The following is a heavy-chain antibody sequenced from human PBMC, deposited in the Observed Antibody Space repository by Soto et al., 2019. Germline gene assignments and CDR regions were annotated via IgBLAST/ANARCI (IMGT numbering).Heavy chain of an antibody. CDR3: AKDGVEQLGDLVNLDGMDV. V-gene: IGHV3-23*01. CDR1: GFTFSSYA. Sequence: GGSLRLSCAASGFTFSSYAMSWVRQAPGKGLEWVSAISGSGGSTYYADSVKGRFTISRDNSKNTLYLQMNSLRAEDTAVYYCAKDGVEQLGDLVNLDGMDVWGQGTTVTVSS. D-gene: IGHD6-6*01. J-gene: IGHJ6*02. CDR2: ISGSGGST.